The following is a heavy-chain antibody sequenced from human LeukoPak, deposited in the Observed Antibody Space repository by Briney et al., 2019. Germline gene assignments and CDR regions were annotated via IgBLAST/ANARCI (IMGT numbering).Heavy chain of an antibody. CDR3: ARENGRYGRIDY. CDR1: GGSFSGYY. Sequence: PSETLSLTCAVYGGSFSGYYWSWIRQPPGKGLEWIGEINHSGSTNYNPSLKSRVIISIDTSKNQFSLRLSSVTAADTAVYYCARENGRYGRIDYWGQGTQVTVSS. J-gene: IGHJ4*02. V-gene: IGHV4-34*01. D-gene: IGHD5-18*01. CDR2: INHSGST.